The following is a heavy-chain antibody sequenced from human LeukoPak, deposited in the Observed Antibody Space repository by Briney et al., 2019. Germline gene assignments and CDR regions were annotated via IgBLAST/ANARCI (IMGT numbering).Heavy chain of an antibody. CDR3: ARGGVYDSSGYMDY. D-gene: IGHD3-22*01. CDR1: GYTFTSYG. J-gene: IGHJ4*02. V-gene: IGHV1-69*04. Sequence: ASVKVSCKASGYTFTSYGISWVRQAPGQGLEWMGRIIPILGIANYAQKFQGRVTITADKSTSTAYMELSILRSEDTAVYYCARGGVYDSSGYMDYWGQGTLVTVSS. CDR2: IIPILGIA.